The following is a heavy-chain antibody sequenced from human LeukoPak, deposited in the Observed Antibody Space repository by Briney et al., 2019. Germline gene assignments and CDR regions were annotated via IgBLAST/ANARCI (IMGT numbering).Heavy chain of an antibody. J-gene: IGHJ2*01. CDR2: IYHSGST. CDR1: GGSISSSNW. D-gene: IGHD6-19*01. V-gene: IGHV4-4*02. Sequence: PSGTLSLTCAVSGGSISSSNWWSWVRQPPGKGLEWTREIYHSGSTNYNPSLKSRVTISVDKSKNQFSLKLSSVTAADTAVYYCARDHRSSGWFHWYFDLWGRGTLVTVSS. CDR3: ARDHRSSGWFHWYFDL.